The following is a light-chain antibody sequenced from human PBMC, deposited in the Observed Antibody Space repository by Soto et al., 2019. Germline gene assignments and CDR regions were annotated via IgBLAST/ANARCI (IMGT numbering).Light chain of an antibody. J-gene: IGKJ3*01. CDR3: QRYHSSLLT. CDR1: QGIRNY. Sequence: DIQMTQSPSSLSASVGDRVTMTCRASQGIRNYVAWYQQKPGEVPKLLIYTASTLQSGVPSRFSGGGFGTDFTLTICSLRPEDVATYYCQRYHSSLLTFGHGTKVDIK. CDR2: TAS. V-gene: IGKV1-27*01.